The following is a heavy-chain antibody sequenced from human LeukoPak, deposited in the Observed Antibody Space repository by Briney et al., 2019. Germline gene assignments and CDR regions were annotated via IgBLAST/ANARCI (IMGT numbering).Heavy chain of an antibody. CDR2: IYSGGST. CDR3: AKDEGYCSGGSCPQHDY. D-gene: IGHD2-15*01. V-gene: IGHV3-53*01. J-gene: IGHJ4*02. CDR1: GFTFSSYW. Sequence: PGGSLRLSCAASGFTFSSYWMSWVRQAPGKGLKWVSVIYSGGSTYYADSVKGRFTISRDKSKNTLYLQMNSLRAEDTAVYYCAKDEGYCSGGSCPQHDYWGQGTLVTVSS.